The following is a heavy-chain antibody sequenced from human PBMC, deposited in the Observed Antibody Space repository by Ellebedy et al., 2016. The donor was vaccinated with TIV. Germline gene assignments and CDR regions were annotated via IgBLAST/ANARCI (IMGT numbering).Heavy chain of an antibody. D-gene: IGHD4-23*01. Sequence: GSLRLXXAVYGWSFSGYYWSWIRQPPGKGLEWIGEINHSGSTNYNPSLKSRVTISVDTSKNQFSLKLSSVTAADTAVYYCARFPWTSDYGGNSGGKSYFDYWGQGTLVTVSS. CDR1: GWSFSGYY. CDR2: INHSGST. J-gene: IGHJ4*02. CDR3: ARFPWTSDYGGNSGGKSYFDY. V-gene: IGHV4-34*01.